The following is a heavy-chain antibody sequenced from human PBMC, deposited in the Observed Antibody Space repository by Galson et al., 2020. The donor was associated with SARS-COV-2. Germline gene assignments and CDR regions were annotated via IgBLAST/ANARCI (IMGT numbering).Heavy chain of an antibody. V-gene: IGHV4-4*07. Sequence: TLSLTCTVSGGSISTYYWSWIRQPDGKGLEWIGRIYSTGATNYNPSLKSRVTMSVDTSKNQFSLKVNSMTAADMAIYYCAREGVRGVPNCFDPWAREPWSPSPQ. J-gene: IGHJ5*02. CDR2: IYSTGAT. CDR3: AREGVRGVPNCFDP. D-gene: IGHD3-10*01. CDR1: GGSISTYY.